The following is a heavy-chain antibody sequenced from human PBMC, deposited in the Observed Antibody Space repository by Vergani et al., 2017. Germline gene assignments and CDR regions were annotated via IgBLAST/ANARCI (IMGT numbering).Heavy chain of an antibody. CDR1: GYSFTSYW. CDR3: ARHRGLLWFGELLQPQNDY. Sequence: EVQLVQSGAEVKKPGESLRISCKGSGYSFTSYWISWVRQMPGKGLEWMGRIDPSDSYTNYSPSFQGHVTSSADKSISTAYLQWSSLKASDTAMYYCARHRGLLWFGELLQPQNDYWGQGTLVTVSS. V-gene: IGHV5-10-1*03. CDR2: IDPSDSYT. D-gene: IGHD3-10*01. J-gene: IGHJ4*02.